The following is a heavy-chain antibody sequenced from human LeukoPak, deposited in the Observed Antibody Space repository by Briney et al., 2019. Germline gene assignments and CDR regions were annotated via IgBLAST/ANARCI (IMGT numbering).Heavy chain of an antibody. CDR1: GGSFSGYY. D-gene: IGHD5-18*01. V-gene: IGHV4-34*01. Sequence: SETLSLTCAVYGGSFSGYYWSWIRQPPWKGLEWIGEINHSGSTNYNPSLKSRVTISVDTSKNQFSLKLSSVTAADTAVYYCARAVTWIQLWTTTNWFDPWGQGTQVTVSS. CDR2: INHSGST. CDR3: ARAVTWIQLWTTTNWFDP. J-gene: IGHJ5*02.